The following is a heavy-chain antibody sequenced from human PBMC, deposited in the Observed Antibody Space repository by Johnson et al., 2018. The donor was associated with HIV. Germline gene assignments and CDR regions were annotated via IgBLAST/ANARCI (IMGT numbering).Heavy chain of an antibody. J-gene: IGHJ3*02. V-gene: IGHV3-30*04. CDR3: AKDSTQHVEVERRDDAFDI. CDR2: ISYDGTKK. D-gene: IGHD1-1*01. CDR1: GFTFSSYA. Sequence: QVQLVESGGGVVQPGRSLRLSCAASGFTFSSYAMHWVRQAPGKGLEWVAVISYDGTKKYFRDSVKGRFTISRDNSKNTLYLQMNSLRAEDTAVYCCAKDSTQHVEVERRDDAFDIWGQGTMVTVSS.